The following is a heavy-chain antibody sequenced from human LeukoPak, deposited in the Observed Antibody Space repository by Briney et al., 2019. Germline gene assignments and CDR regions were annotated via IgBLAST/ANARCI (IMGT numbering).Heavy chain of an antibody. CDR1: GGSFSGYY. CDR2: IYYSGST. J-gene: IGHJ4*02. D-gene: IGHD6-19*01. V-gene: IGHV4-59*01. CDR3: ASSSGHQGGFDY. Sequence: TSETLSLTCAVYGGSFSGYYWSWIRQPPGKGLEWIGYIYYSGSTNYNPSLKSRVTISVDTSKNQFSLKLSSVTAADTAVYYCASSSGHQGGFDYWGQGTLVTVSS.